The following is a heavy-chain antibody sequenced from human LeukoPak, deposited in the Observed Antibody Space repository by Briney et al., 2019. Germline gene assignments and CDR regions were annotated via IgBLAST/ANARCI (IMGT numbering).Heavy chain of an antibody. J-gene: IGHJ4*02. CDR1: GGSFSGYY. D-gene: IGHD6-19*01. Sequence: PSETLSLTCAVYGGSFSGYYWSWIRQPPGKGLEWIGEINHSGSTNYNPSLKSRVTISVDTSKNQFSLKLSSVTAADTAVYYCATWAGTKYSSGWHPPLDYWGQGTLVTVSS. CDR3: ATWAGTKYSSGWHPPLDY. V-gene: IGHV4-34*01. CDR2: INHSGST.